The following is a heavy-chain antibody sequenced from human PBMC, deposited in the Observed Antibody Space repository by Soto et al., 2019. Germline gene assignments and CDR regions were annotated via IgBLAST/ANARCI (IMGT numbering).Heavy chain of an antibody. CDR1: GGSISSYY. D-gene: IGHD3-10*01. Sequence: SETLSLTCTVSGGSISSYYWSWIRQPPGKGLEWIGYIYYSGSTNYNPSLKSRVTISVDTFKNQFSLKLSSVTAADTAVYYCARVTGYYYGSGSYMDYYYYMDVWGKGTTVTVSS. CDR2: IYYSGST. V-gene: IGHV4-59*01. J-gene: IGHJ6*03. CDR3: ARVTGYYYGSGSYMDYYYYMDV.